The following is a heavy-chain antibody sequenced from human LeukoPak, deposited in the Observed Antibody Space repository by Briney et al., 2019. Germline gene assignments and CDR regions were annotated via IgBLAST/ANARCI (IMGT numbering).Heavy chain of an antibody. CDR2: IDPSDSYT. CDR1: EYSFTSYW. V-gene: IGHV5-10-1*01. D-gene: IGHD6-13*01. J-gene: IGHJ4*02. Sequence: GESLRISCKGSEYSFTSYWISWVRQMPGKGLEWMGRIDPSDSYTNYSPSFQGHVTISADKSISTAYLQWSSLKASDTAMYYCARHVGYSSSWVDYWGQGTLVTVSS. CDR3: ARHVGYSSSWVDY.